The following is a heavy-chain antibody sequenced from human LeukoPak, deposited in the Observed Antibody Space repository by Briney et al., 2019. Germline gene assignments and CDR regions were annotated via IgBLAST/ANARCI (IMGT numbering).Heavy chain of an antibody. CDR2: INPAGSET. Sequence: GGSLRLSCAASGFSFSAYWMTWVRQAPGTGLEWVANINPAGSETYYVDPVKGRFSISRDNAKNLVYLQMNSLRAEDTAVYHCARFGYVATVDVWGQGTPVTVSS. D-gene: IGHD1-1*01. CDR1: GFSFSAYW. J-gene: IGHJ4*02. V-gene: IGHV3-7*01. CDR3: ARFGYVATVDV.